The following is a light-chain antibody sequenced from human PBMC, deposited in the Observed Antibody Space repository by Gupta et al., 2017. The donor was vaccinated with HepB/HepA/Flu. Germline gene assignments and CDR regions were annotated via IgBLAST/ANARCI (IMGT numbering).Light chain of an antibody. V-gene: IGLV2-14*01. CDR1: SSDVGGYNY. Sequence: QSALTQPASVSGSPGPSITISCTGTSSDVGGYNYVSWYQQYPGKAHKLMIYDVSHRPAWVADRFSGSQSGNTASLTISERKEEDEGNYYGGTDASTDTYVFGTGTQVTVL. CDR2: DVS. J-gene: IGLJ1*01. CDR3: GTDASTDTYV.